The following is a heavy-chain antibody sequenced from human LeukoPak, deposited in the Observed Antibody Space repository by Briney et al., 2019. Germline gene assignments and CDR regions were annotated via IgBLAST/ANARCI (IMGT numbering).Heavy chain of an antibody. CDR1: GYTLTELS. V-gene: IGHV1-24*01. Sequence: ASVKVSCKVSGYTLTELSMHWVRQAPGKGLEWMGGFDPEDGETIYAQKFQGRVTMTDDTSTDTAYMELSSLRSEDTAVYYCATDLYDYGSSGRNAFDIWGQGTMVTVSS. CDR3: ATDLYDYGSSGRNAFDI. CDR2: FDPEDGET. J-gene: IGHJ3*02. D-gene: IGHD3-22*01.